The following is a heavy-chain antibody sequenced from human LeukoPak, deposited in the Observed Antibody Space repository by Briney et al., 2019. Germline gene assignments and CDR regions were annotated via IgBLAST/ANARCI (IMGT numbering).Heavy chain of an antibody. CDR1: GYTFTSYD. CDR3: ARSSGNRYCSGGSCYGQAYYYYGMDV. CDR2: MNPNSGNT. V-gene: IGHV1-8*01. J-gene: IGHJ6*02. D-gene: IGHD2-15*01. Sequence: ASVKVSCKASGYTFTSYDINWVRQATGQGLDWMGWMNPNSGNTGYAQKFQGRVTMTRNTSISAAYMELSSLRSEDTAVCYCARSSGNRYCSGGSCYGQAYYYYGMDVWGQGTTVTVSS.